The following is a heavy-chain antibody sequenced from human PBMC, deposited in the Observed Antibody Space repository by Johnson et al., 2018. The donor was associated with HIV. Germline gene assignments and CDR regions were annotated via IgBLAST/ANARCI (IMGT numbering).Heavy chain of an antibody. CDR1: GFTFSSYA. Sequence: QMQLVESGGGVVQPGRSLRLSCAASGFTFSSYAMHWVRQAPGKGLEWVAVISYAGGNKYYADSVKGRFTISRDNSKNTLYLRMNSLRAEDTAVYYCARAVTPFGDWEAFDIWGQGTMVTVSS. J-gene: IGHJ3*02. CDR2: ISYAGGNK. D-gene: IGHD3-10*01. CDR3: ARAVTPFGDWEAFDI. V-gene: IGHV3-30-3*01.